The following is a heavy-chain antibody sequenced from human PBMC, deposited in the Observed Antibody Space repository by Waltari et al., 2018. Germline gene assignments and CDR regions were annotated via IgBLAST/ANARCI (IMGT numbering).Heavy chain of an antibody. D-gene: IGHD3-3*01. CDR2: VYPQAGEP. CDR3: ATDPKPRITIFGVVLPIHFDY. J-gene: IGHJ4*02. Sequence: EVQLVQSGAEVKKPGATVKISCKASGYTFTDYYMHWVQQAPGKGLEWMGLVYPQAGEPIYSEKFQGRVTITADTSTDTAYMELSSLKSEDTAVYYCATDPKPRITIFGVVLPIHFDYWGQGTLVTVSS. V-gene: IGHV1-69-2*01. CDR1: GYTFTDYY.